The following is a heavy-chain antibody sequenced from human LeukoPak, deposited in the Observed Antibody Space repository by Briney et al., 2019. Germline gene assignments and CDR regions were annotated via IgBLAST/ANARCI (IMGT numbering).Heavy chain of an antibody. D-gene: IGHD3-9*01. Sequence: GGSLRLSCAASGFTFNNYGMHWVRQAPGKGLEWMALIWYDGSNKYYADSVKGRFTISRDNSKNTLYLQMNSLRAEDTAVYYCSREYSDWSRNYYYGMDVWGQGTTVTVSS. CDR3: SREYSDWSRNYYYGMDV. V-gene: IGHV3-33*01. CDR2: IWYDGSNK. J-gene: IGHJ6*02. CDR1: GFTFNNYG.